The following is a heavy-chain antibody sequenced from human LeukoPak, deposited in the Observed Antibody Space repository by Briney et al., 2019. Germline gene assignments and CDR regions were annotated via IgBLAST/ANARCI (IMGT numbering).Heavy chain of an antibody. V-gene: IGHV1-2*02. D-gene: IGHD6-6*01. J-gene: IGHJ5*02. Sequence: GSVQVSCKASGYTFTGYYMHWVRQAPGQGLEWMGWINPNSGGTNYAQKFQGRVTMTRDTSISTAYMELSRLRSDDTAVYYCARDRLISSSSGDWFDPWGQGTLVTVSS. CDR2: INPNSGGT. CDR3: ARDRLISSSSGDWFDP. CDR1: GYTFTGYY.